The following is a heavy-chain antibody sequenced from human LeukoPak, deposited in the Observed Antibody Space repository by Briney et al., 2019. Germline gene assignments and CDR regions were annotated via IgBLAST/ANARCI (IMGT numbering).Heavy chain of an antibody. CDR1: GGSISSYY. J-gene: IGHJ4*02. CDR3: AREGSEDYFDY. Sequence: SETLSLTCTVSGGSISSYYWSWIRQPPGKGLEWIGYIYYSGSTNYNPSLKSRVTISVDTSKNQFSLKLSSVTAADTAVYYCAREGSEDYFDYWGQGTLVTVSS. D-gene: IGHD2-15*01. V-gene: IGHV4-59*12. CDR2: IYYSGST.